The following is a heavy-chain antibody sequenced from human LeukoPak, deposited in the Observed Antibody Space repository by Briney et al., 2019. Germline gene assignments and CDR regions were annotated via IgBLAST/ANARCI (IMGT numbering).Heavy chain of an antibody. Sequence: GGPLRLSCVASGFTFSSYAMHWVRQAPGKGLEWVAVISYDGSNKYYADSVKGRFTISRDNSKNTLYLQMNSLRAEDTAVYYCARDRIAARLEYFFDYWGQGTLVTVSS. CDR3: ARDRIAARLEYFFDY. CDR2: ISYDGSNK. J-gene: IGHJ4*02. CDR1: GFTFSSYA. V-gene: IGHV3-30*04. D-gene: IGHD6-6*01.